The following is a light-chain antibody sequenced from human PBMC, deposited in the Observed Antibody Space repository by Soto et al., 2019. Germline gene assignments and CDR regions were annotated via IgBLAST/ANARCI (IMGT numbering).Light chain of an antibody. CDR3: QQYNNWPSIT. Sequence: EIVMTQSPATLSVSPGERATLSCRASQSVSSNLAWYQQKPGQAPRLLIYGASTRATGIPARFSGSGSGTEFTLTISSLQSEDFAVYYGQQYNNWPSITVGQGTRREIK. J-gene: IGKJ5*01. CDR2: GAS. V-gene: IGKV3-15*01. CDR1: QSVSSN.